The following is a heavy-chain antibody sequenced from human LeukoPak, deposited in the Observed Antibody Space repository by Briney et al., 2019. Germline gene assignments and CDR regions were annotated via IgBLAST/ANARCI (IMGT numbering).Heavy chain of an antibody. Sequence: PGRSLRLSCAASGFTFSSYAMHWVRQAPGKGLEWVAVISYDGSNKYYADSVKGRFTISRDNSKNTLYPQMNSLRAEDTAVYYCATPPKGSTNDYWGQGTLSPSPQ. CDR2: ISYDGSNK. V-gene: IGHV3-30-3*01. CDR3: ATPPKGSTNDY. D-gene: IGHD2-2*01. CDR1: GFTFSSYA. J-gene: IGHJ4*02.